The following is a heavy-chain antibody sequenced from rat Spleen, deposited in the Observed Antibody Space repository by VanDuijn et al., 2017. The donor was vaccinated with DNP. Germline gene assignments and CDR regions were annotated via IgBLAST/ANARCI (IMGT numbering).Heavy chain of an antibody. V-gene: IGHV5-31*01. J-gene: IGHJ2*01. CDR2: ITNTGGST. Sequence: EVQLVETGGGLVQPGGSLKLSCVASGFTFSNYWMYWIRQAPGKGLEWVASITNTGGSTYYPDSVKGRFTISRDNAKNTLYLQMNSLRSEDTATYYCARGGKLYFDYWGQGVMVTVSS. CDR3: ARGGKLYFDY. CDR1: GFTFSNYW.